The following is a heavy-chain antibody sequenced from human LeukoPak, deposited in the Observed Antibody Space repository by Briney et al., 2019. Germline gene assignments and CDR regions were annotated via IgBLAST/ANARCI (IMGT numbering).Heavy chain of an antibody. D-gene: IGHD6-19*01. CDR3: ARGPPAVAGGDY. CDR2: MNPNSGNT. Sequence: ASVKVSCKASGYTFTSYDINWVRQATGQGLEWMGWMNPNSGNTGYAQKFQGRVTMTRNTSISTAYMELSSLRSEDTAVYYCARGPPAVAGGDYWGQGTLVTVSS. J-gene: IGHJ4*02. V-gene: IGHV1-8*01. CDR1: GYTFTSYD.